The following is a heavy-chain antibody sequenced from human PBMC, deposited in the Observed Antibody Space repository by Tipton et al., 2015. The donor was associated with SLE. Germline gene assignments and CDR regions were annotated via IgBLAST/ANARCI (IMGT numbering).Heavy chain of an antibody. J-gene: IGHJ4*01. CDR3: AKSRSRGGSSWAGYFDF. CDR1: GFTFRTYA. V-gene: IGHV3-23*03. D-gene: IGHD6-13*01. CDR2: IYSGGRGGSK. Sequence: SLRLSCAASGFTFRTYAMTWVRQAPGKGLEWVSVIYSGGRGGSKYYADSVKGRFTISRDDSKNTLYLQMNSLRAEDTAVYYCAKSRSRGGSSWAGYFDFWGHGTLVTVSS.